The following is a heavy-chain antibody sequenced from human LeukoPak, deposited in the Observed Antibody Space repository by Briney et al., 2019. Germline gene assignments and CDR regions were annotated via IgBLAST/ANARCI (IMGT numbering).Heavy chain of an antibody. V-gene: IGHV4-31*03. J-gene: IGHJ3*02. CDR1: GGSISSGGYY. D-gene: IGHD5-24*01. CDR3: HTTSGLEMAPSAFDI. Sequence: SETLSLTCTVSGGSISSGGYYGSWIRQHPGKGLEWIGYIYYSGSTYYDPSLKSRVTISVDTSKNQFSLKLSSVTAADTAVYYCHTTSGLEMAPSAFDIWGQGTMVTVSS. CDR2: IYYSGST.